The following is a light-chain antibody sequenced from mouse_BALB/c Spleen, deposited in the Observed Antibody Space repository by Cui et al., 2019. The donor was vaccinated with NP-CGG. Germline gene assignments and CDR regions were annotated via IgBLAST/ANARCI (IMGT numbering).Light chain of an antibody. CDR2: GTN. CDR3: ALWYSNHWV. J-gene: IGLJ1*01. CDR1: TGTVTSSNY. V-gene: IGLV1*01. Sequence: AVVTQESALTTSAGETVTLTCPSSTGTVTSSNYANWLQEQPDHLSTGLIGGTNNRVPGVPARFSGSLIGDKAALTTTGAQTEDEAIYFCALWYSNHWVFGGGTKLTVL.